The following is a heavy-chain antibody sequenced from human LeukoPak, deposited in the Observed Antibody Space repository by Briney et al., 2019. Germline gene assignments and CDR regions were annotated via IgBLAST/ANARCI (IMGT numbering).Heavy chain of an antibody. CDR1: GFTFSSYG. J-gene: IGHJ4*02. Sequence: GGSLRLSCAASGFTFSSYGMHWFRQAPGKGLEWVAFIRYDGSNKYYADSVKGRFTISRDNSKNTLYLQMNSLRAEDTAVYYCANNYDFWRGYHDYWGQGTLVTVSS. V-gene: IGHV3-30*02. CDR2: IRYDGSNK. D-gene: IGHD3-3*01. CDR3: ANNYDFWRGYHDY.